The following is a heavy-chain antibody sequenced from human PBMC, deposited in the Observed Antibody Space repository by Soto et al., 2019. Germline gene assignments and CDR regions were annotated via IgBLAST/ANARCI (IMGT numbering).Heavy chain of an antibody. V-gene: IGHV3-20*04. J-gene: IGHJ4*02. CDR3: ARDEYCSGGSCQIHFDY. D-gene: IGHD2-15*01. Sequence: EVQLVESGGGVVRPGGSLRLSCAASGFTFDDYGMSWVRQAPGKGLEWVSGINWNGGSTGYADSVKGRFTISRDNAKNSLYLQMNSLRAEDTALYYCARDEYCSGGSCQIHFDYWGQGTLVTVSS. CDR2: INWNGGST. CDR1: GFTFDDYG.